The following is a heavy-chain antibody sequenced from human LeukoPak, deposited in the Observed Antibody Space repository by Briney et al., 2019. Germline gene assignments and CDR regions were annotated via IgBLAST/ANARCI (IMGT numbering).Heavy chain of an antibody. Sequence: RGSLRLSCAASGFTFSRFSMNWVRQVPGEGLGWVSSTSSSSSYIYYADSVKGRFTIARDNAKNSLYLQINSLRAEDTAVYYCARGSYDYGDYVPYYYYYMDVWGKGTTVTVSS. CDR3: ARGSYDYGDYVPYYYYYMDV. CDR1: GFTFSRFS. D-gene: IGHD4-17*01. CDR2: TSSSSSYI. V-gene: IGHV3-21*01. J-gene: IGHJ6*03.